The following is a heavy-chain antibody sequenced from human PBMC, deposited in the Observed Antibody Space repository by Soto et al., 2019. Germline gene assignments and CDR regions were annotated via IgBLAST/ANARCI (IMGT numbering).Heavy chain of an antibody. J-gene: IGHJ4*01. V-gene: IGHV5-51*01. CDR1: GYSFTNYW. Sequence: GESLKISCKGSGYSFTNYWIGWVRQMPGKGLEWMGIIYPGDSDTRYSPSFQGQVTISADKSISTAYLQWSSLRASDTAMYHCGRLTNIFDFGYWGHGTLVGVSS. CDR3: GRLTNIFDFGY. CDR2: IYPGDSDT. D-gene: IGHD2-21*01.